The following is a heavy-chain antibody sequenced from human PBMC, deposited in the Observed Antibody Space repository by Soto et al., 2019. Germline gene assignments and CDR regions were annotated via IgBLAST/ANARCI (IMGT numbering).Heavy chain of an antibody. Sequence: PGESLKISCKGSGYSFTSYWISWVRQVPGKGLEWMGRIDPSDSYTNYSPSFQGHVTISADKSISTAYLQWSSLKASDTAMYYCARLTYDSSGYSQYMDVWGQGTTVTVSS. CDR1: GYSFTSYW. V-gene: IGHV5-10-1*01. D-gene: IGHD3-22*01. CDR3: ARLTYDSSGYSQYMDV. J-gene: IGHJ6*02. CDR2: IDPSDSYT.